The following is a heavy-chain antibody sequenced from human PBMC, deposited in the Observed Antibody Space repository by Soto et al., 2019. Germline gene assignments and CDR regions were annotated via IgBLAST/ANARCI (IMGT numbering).Heavy chain of an antibody. Sequence: ASVKVSCKASGYTFTNYGINWVRQAPGQGLEWMGWISGYNGYTSYAQKVQGRVTMTRDTSTSTVYMELSSLRSEDTAVYYCARGFIDDAFDIWGQGTMVTVSS. J-gene: IGHJ3*02. CDR1: GYTFTNYG. CDR3: ARGFIDDAFDI. V-gene: IGHV1-18*01. CDR2: ISGYNGYT. D-gene: IGHD3-16*02.